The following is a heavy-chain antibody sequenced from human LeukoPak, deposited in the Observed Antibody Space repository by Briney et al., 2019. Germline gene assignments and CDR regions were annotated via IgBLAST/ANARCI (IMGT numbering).Heavy chain of an antibody. D-gene: IGHD3-22*01. J-gene: IGHJ4*02. CDR3: ARSPYYYDGSGYYYGVPRAPRDFDY. Sequence: SETLSLTCTVSGGSISSYYWSWIRQPPGKGLEWIGYIYYSGSTNYNPSLKSRVTISVDTSKNQFSLKLSSVTAADTAVYYCARSPYYYDGSGYYYGVPRAPRDFDYWGQGTLVTVSS. CDR2: IYYSGST. CDR1: GGSISSYY. V-gene: IGHV4-59*08.